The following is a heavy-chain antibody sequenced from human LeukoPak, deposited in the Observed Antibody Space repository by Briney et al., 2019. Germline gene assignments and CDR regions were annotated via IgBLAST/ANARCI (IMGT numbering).Heavy chain of an antibody. V-gene: IGHV3-23*01. CDR2: ISGSGGST. CDR1: GFTFSDYD. D-gene: IGHD6-13*01. J-gene: IGHJ4*02. Sequence: GGSLRLPCSASGFTFSDYDMNWVRQAPGKGLEWVSAISGSGGSTYYADSVKGRFTISRDNSKNTLYLQMNSLRAEDTAVYYCAKDKNIAGGQDYWGQGTLVTVSS. CDR3: AKDKNIAGGQDY.